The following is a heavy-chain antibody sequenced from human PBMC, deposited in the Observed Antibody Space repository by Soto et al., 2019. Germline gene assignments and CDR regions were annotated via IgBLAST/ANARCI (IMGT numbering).Heavy chain of an antibody. CDR3: ARGHDSGGRIAMDV. J-gene: IGHJ6*02. CDR1: GGSFSGNY. CDR2: IDHSGST. D-gene: IGHD4-17*01. V-gene: IGHV4-34*02. Sequence: QVQLQQWGAGLLKPSETLSLTCAVYGGSFSGNYWPWIRQPPGKGLEWIGEIDHSGSTNYNESLKSRVSISVDTSKNQFPLKLTSLTAADTAVFYCARGHDSGGRIAMDVWGQGTTVTGSS.